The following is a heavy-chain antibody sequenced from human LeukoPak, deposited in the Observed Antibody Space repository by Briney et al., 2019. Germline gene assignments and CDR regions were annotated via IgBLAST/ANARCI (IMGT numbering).Heavy chain of an antibody. CDR2: INPNSGGT. CDR1: GYTFTGYY. V-gene: IGHV1-2*02. J-gene: IGHJ4*02. CDR3: ARRFYDSSGYYFFDY. Sequence: ASVKVSCKASGYTFTGYYMHWVRQAPGQELEWMGWINPNSGGTNYAQKFQGRVTMTRDTSISTAYMELSRLRSDDTAVYYCARRFYDSSGYYFFDYWGQGTLVTVSS. D-gene: IGHD3-22*01.